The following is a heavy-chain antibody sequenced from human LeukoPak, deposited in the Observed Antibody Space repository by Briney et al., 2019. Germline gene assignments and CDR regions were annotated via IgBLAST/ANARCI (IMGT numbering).Heavy chain of an antibody. CDR2: INPDGNEK. CDR3: AKDGVGYGENNDY. Sequence: GGSLRLSCAASGLIFSRQWISWVRQAPGKGLEWVTNINPDGNEKFYVDSVRGRFTISRDNARNSAYLQMNSLRAEDTAVYYCAKDGVGYGENNDYWGQGTLVTVSS. V-gene: IGHV3-7*03. D-gene: IGHD4/OR15-4a*01. J-gene: IGHJ4*02. CDR1: GLIFSRQW.